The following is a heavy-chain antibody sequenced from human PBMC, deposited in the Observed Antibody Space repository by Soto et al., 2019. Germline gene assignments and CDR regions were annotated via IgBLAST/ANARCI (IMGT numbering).Heavy chain of an antibody. J-gene: IGHJ6*01. V-gene: IGHV3-33*01. CDR3: ARDRGLGGSYSYYDYYGMDV. CDR2: IWYDGSNK. Sequence: QVQLVESGGGVVQPGRSLRLSCAASGFTFSSYGMHWVRQAQGKGLEWVAVIWYDGSNKHYADSVKGRFTISRDNSKNALYLQRNCLRAEDTAVYYCARDRGLGGSYSYYDYYGMDVW. CDR1: GFTFSSYG. D-gene: IGHD1-26*01.